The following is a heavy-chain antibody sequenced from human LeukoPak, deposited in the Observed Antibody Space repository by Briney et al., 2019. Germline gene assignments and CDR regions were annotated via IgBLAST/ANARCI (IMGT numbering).Heavy chain of an antibody. CDR1: GFTFSSYE. CDR3: AISSSWYPLDY. D-gene: IGHD6-13*01. Sequence: PGGSLRLSCAASGFTFSSYEMNWVRQAPGKGLEWVSYISSSGSTIYYADSVKGRFTISRDNAKNSLYLQMNSLRAEDTAVYYCAISSSWYPLDYWGQGTLDTVSS. J-gene: IGHJ4*02. V-gene: IGHV3-48*03. CDR2: ISSSGSTI.